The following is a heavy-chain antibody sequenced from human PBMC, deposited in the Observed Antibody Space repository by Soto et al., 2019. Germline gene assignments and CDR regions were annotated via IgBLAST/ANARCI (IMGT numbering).Heavy chain of an antibody. J-gene: IGHJ4*02. CDR2: ISGSGGST. V-gene: IGHV3-23*01. D-gene: IGHD6-6*01. CDR1: GFTFSSYA. Sequence: EVQLLESGGGLVQPGGSLRLSCAASGFTFSSYAMSWVRQAPGKGLEWVSAISGSGGSTYYADSVKGRFTISSDNSKNTRDLKRNSLRDEDTAVYYCAKGNEPGVVSSSSSDYWGQGPLVAVSS. CDR3: AKGNEPGVVSSSSSDY.